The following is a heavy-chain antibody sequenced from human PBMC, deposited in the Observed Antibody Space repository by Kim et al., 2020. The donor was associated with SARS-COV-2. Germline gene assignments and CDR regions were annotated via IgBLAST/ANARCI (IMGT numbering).Heavy chain of an antibody. D-gene: IGHD3-22*01. CDR1: GGTFSSYA. J-gene: IGHJ3*02. V-gene: IGHV1-69*13. CDR2: IIPIFGTA. Sequence: SVKVSCKASGGTFSSYAISWVRQAPGQGLEWMGGIIPIFGTANYAQKFQGRVTITADESTSTAYMELSSLRSEDTAVYYCARDAYFYDNSGYTAFDIWGQGTMVTVSS. CDR3: ARDAYFYDNSGYTAFDI.